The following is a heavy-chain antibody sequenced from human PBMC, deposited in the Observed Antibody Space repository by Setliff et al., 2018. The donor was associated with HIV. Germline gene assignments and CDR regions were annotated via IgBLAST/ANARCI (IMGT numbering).Heavy chain of an antibody. J-gene: IGHJ5*02. CDR3: ARMSGGYCSSTSCPEYNWFDP. CDR1: GYTFTSYG. D-gene: IGHD2-2*01. CDR2: ISAYNGNT. Sequence: ASVKVSCKASGYTFTSYGISWVRQAPGQGLEWMGWISAYNGNTNYAQKLQGRGTMTTDTSTSTAYMELRSLRSDDTAVYYCARMSGGYCSSTSCPEYNWFDPWGQGTLVTVSS. V-gene: IGHV1-18*01.